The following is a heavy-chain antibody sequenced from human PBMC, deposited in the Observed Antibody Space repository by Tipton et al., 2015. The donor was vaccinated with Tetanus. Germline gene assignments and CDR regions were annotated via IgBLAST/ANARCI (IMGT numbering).Heavy chain of an antibody. D-gene: IGHD3-16*01. CDR1: GFTFSSYG. J-gene: IGHJ4*02. CDR2: IWYDGSNK. Sequence: FGFTFSSYGMHWVRQAPGKGLEWVAVIWYDGSNKYYADSVKGRFTISRDNSKNTLYLQMNSLRAEDTAVYYCARGTSRIMYYFDYWGQGTLVTVSS. V-gene: IGHV3-33*01. CDR3: ARGTSRIMYYFDY.